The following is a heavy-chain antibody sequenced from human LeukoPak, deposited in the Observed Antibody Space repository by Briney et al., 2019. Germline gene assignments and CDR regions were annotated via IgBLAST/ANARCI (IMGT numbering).Heavy chain of an antibody. CDR1: GGSISSYY. V-gene: IGHV4-59*01. D-gene: IGHD1-26*01. CDR3: ARDLGIVASYGMDV. J-gene: IGHJ6*02. Sequence: SETLSLTCTVSGGSISSYYWSWIRQPPGKGLEWIGYIYYSGSTNYNPSLKSRVTISVDTSKNQSSLKLSSVTAADTAVYYCARDLGIVASYGMDVWGQGTTVTVSS. CDR2: IYYSGST.